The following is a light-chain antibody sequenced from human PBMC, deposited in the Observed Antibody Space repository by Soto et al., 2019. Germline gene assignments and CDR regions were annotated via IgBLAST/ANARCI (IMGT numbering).Light chain of an antibody. Sequence: EIVLTQSPATLSLSPGERATLSCRASQSVSNYLAWYQQKPGQAPRLLIYDASNRATGIPARFSGSGSGTDFTLTISSLVPEDFAVYYCQQRSNWPLITFGQGTRLEIK. V-gene: IGKV3-11*01. CDR1: QSVSNY. CDR2: DAS. CDR3: QQRSNWPLIT. J-gene: IGKJ5*01.